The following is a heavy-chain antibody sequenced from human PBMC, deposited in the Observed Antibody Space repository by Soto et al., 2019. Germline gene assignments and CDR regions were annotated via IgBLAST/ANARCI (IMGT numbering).Heavy chain of an antibody. V-gene: IGHV3-15*07. D-gene: IGHD6-19*01. Sequence: PGGSLSLSCAASGFPFSNAWMNWVRQAPGKGLEWVGHIKTKTDGGSTDYAAPVKGRFTISRDDSKNSLYLQMNSLKSEDTAVYYCAMLGGWSGGSSGMDVWGQGTTVTVSS. CDR1: GFPFSNAW. CDR3: AMLGGWSGGSSGMDV. J-gene: IGHJ6*02. CDR2: IKTKTDGGST.